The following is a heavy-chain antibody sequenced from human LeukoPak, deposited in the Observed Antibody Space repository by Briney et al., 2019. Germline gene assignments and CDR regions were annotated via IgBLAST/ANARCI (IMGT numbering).Heavy chain of an antibody. CDR3: ARGVQAGTTPAGSFDP. CDR1: GYTFTSYA. V-gene: IGHV1-3*01. CDR2: INAGNGNT. Sequence: GASVKVSCKASGYTFTSYAMHWVRQAPGQRLEWMGWINAGNGNTKYSQKFQGRVTITRDTSASTAYMELSSLRSEDTAVYYCARGVQAGTTPAGSFDPWGQGTLVTVSS. J-gene: IGHJ5*02. D-gene: IGHD1-1*01.